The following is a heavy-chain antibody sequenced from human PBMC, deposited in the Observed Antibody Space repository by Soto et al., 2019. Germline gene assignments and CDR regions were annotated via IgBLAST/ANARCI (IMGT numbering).Heavy chain of an antibody. D-gene: IGHD4-17*01. Sequence: ASVKVSCKASGYTFTNYDINWVRQARGQRLEWIGWIVVGSGNTHYAQKFQERVTITRDMSTRTAYMELSSLRSDDAAVYFCAAEKPDSGAFDYWGQGALVTVSS. CDR3: AAEKPDSGAFDY. CDR1: GYTFTNYD. J-gene: IGHJ4*02. CDR2: IVVGSGNT. V-gene: IGHV1-58*02.